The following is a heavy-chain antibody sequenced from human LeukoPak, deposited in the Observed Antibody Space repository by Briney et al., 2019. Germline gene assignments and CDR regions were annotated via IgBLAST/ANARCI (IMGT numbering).Heavy chain of an antibody. CDR1: EFTFSSYE. CDR3: ARGPHPYTSGWYHFDY. V-gene: IGHV3-48*03. D-gene: IGHD6-19*01. CDR2: ISSSGSTI. J-gene: IGHJ4*02. Sequence: GGSLRLSCAASEFTFSSYEMNWVRQAPGKGLEWVSYISSSGSTIYYANSVKGRFTISRDNAKSSLYLQMNSLRVEDTAVYYCARGPHPYTSGWYHFDYWGQGTLATVSS.